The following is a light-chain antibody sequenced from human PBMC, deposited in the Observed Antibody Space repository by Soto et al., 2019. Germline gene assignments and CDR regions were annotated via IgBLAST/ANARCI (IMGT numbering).Light chain of an antibody. CDR1: QDISNK. J-gene: IGKJ2*01. CDR2: TAS. V-gene: IGKV1-33*01. Sequence: DIQMAQSPSSLSASVGDRVTITCQASQDISNKLNWYQQKPGRAPKLLIYTASNLETGVPSRFSGSGSGTDFTFTISSLQPEDFASYFCQQYGNLPYTFGQGTKLDI. CDR3: QQYGNLPYT.